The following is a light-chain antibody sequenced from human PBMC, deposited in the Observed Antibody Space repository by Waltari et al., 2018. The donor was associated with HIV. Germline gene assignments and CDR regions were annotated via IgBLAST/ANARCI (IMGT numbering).Light chain of an antibody. J-gene: IGLJ1*01. CDR1: NIGSKS. CDR3: QVWDSSSDHPEDV. V-gene: IGLV3-21*02. Sequence: SYVLTQPPSVSVAPGQTARITCGGNNIGSKSVHWYQQKPGQAPVLVVYDYSDRPSGIPERFSGSNSGNTAALAISRVEAGDEAYYYCQVWDSSSDHPEDVFGPGTKVTVL. CDR2: DYS.